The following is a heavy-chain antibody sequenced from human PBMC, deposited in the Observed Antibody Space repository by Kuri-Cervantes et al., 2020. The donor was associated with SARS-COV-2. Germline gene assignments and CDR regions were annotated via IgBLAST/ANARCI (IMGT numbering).Heavy chain of an antibody. CDR1: GFTFSSYS. Sequence: GESLKISCAASGFTFSSYSMNWVRQAPGKGLEWVSYISSSSSTIYYADSVKGRFTISRDNAKNSLYLQMNSLRDEDTAVYYCARDYYYDSSGYYYDVYYYGMVVWGQGTTVTVSS. CDR2: ISSSSSTI. D-gene: IGHD3-22*01. CDR3: ARDYYYDSSGYYYDVYYYGMVV. V-gene: IGHV3-48*02. J-gene: IGHJ6*02.